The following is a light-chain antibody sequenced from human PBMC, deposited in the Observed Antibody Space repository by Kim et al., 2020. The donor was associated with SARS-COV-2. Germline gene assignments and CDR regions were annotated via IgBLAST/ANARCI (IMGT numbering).Light chain of an antibody. J-gene: IGKJ1*01. CDR3: KQYNNLRT. Sequence: VSRGERPTPAGTASQSVTPNLAGYQQKPGQAPRLLIYGQSTRATYLPARSTGRGSGTEFTLTTSSLQSEDFAVYNCKQYNNLRTFCHGAK. CDR1: QSVTPN. V-gene: IGKV3-15*01. CDR2: GQS.